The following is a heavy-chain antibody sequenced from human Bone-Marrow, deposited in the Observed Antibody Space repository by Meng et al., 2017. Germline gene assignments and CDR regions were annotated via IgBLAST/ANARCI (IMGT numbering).Heavy chain of an antibody. CDR1: GYTFTSYY. V-gene: IGHV1-46*01. CDR2: INPSGGST. D-gene: IGHD3-22*01. CDR3: ARVGNYYDSSGYLFVFDY. Sequence: QGQLVQSGGEVKKPGASVKASCKASGYTFTSYYMHWVRQAPGQGLEWMGIINPSGGSTSYAQKFQGRVTMTRDTSTSTVYMELSSLRSEDTAVYYCARVGNYYDSSGYLFVFDYWGQGTLVTVSS. J-gene: IGHJ4*02.